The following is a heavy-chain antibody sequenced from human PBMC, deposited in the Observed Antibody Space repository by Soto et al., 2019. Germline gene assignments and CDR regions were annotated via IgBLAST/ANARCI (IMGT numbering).Heavy chain of an antibody. J-gene: IGHJ2*01. CDR1: GFTFSNHG. V-gene: IGHV3-23*01. CDR2: VSADGYKT. D-gene: IGHD3-10*01. Sequence: EVHLLESGGGLAQPGGSLRLSCGASGFTFSNHGMTWVRQAPGKGLEWVSSVSADGYKTYYADSVRGRLTISRDNSGDTVYVRMNNLRAEDTALYYCAREASVPSFGEFWFFDLWGRGTQVTVSS. CDR3: AREASVPSFGEFWFFDL.